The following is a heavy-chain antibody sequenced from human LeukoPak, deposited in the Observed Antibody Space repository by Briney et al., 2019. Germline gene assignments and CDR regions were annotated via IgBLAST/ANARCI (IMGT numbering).Heavy chain of an antibody. CDR1: GFTFGNYA. CDR2: IRSKAYGGTA. D-gene: IGHD1-7*01. V-gene: IGHV3-49*04. Sequence: RSGGSLRLSCTASGFTFGNYAMSWVRQAPGKGLEWVGFIRSKAYGGTAEYAASVKGRFTISRDGSKSIAYLQMNSLKTEDTAVYYCTKGANSNYYFDYWGQGTLVTVSS. CDR3: TKGANSNYYFDY. J-gene: IGHJ4*02.